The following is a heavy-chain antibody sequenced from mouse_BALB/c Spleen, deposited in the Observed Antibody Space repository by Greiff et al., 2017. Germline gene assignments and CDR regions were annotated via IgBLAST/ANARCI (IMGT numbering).Heavy chain of an antibody. Sequence: EVQVVESGPGLVKPSQSLSLTCSVTGYSITSGYYWNWIRQFPGNKLEWMGYISYDGSNNYNPSLKNRISITRDTSKNQFFLKLNSVTTEDTATYYCAILDGYYPYYFDYWGQGTTLTVSS. V-gene: IGHV3-6*02. CDR1: GYSITSGYY. CDR2: ISYDGSN. CDR3: AILDGYYPYYFDY. D-gene: IGHD2-3*01. J-gene: IGHJ2*01.